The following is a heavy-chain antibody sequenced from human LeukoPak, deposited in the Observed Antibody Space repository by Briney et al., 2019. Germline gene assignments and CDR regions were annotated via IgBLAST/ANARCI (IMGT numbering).Heavy chain of an antibody. V-gene: IGHV4-59*01. CDR2: IYYSGST. CDR3: ARDSDSSGCDY. J-gene: IGHJ4*02. CDR1: GGSISSYY. D-gene: IGHD3-22*01. Sequence: PSETLSLTCTVSGGSISSYYWSWIRQPPGKGLEWIGYIYYSGSTNYNPSLKSRVTISVDTSENQFPLKLSSVTAADTAVYYCARDSDSSGCDYWGQGTLVTVSS.